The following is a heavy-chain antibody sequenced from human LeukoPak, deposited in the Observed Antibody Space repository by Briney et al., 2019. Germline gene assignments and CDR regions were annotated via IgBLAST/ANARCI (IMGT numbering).Heavy chain of an antibody. V-gene: IGHV4-39*01. CDR1: GGSISSSSYY. CDR2: IYYSGST. Sequence: PSETPSLTCTVSGGSISSSSYYWGWIRQPPGKGLEWIGSIYYSGSTYYNPSLKSRVTISVDTSKNQFSLKLSSVTAADTAVYYCARLNVYLDYWGQGTLVTVSS. CDR3: ARLNVYLDY. J-gene: IGHJ4*02.